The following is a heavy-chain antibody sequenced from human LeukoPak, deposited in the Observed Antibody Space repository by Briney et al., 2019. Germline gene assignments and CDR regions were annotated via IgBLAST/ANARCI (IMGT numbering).Heavy chain of an antibody. J-gene: IGHJ6*02. Sequence: SETLSLTCTVFGGSISGYYWTWIRQSPGKGLEWIGYIYYSGSTNYNPSLKSRVTISVDTSKNQFSLKVNSVTAADTAVYYCARDSSGFDGMDVWGQGTTVTVSS. CDR3: ARDSSGFDGMDV. V-gene: IGHV4-59*01. D-gene: IGHD6-19*01. CDR1: GGSISGYY. CDR2: IYYSGST.